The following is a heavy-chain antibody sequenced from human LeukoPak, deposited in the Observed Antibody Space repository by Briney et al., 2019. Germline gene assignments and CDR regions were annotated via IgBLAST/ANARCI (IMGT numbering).Heavy chain of an antibody. D-gene: IGHD3-10*01. CDR2: ISGSGGNT. V-gene: IGHV3-23*01. Sequence: PGGSLRLSCAASGFTFISYGMSWVRQAPGKGLEWVSLISGSGGNTDYADSVKGRFTISRDNSKNTLYLQMNSLRAEDTAVYYCARAYGFTDYWGQGTLVTVSS. CDR3: ARAYGFTDY. CDR1: GFTFISYG. J-gene: IGHJ4*02.